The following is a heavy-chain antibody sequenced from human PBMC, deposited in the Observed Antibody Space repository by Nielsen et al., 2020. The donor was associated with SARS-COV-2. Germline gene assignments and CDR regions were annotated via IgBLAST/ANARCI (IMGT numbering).Heavy chain of an antibody. D-gene: IGHD4/OR15-4a*01. V-gene: IGHV4-59*01. Sequence: SETLSLTCTVSGGSISGYYWSGIRQAPGKGLEWIGYIYYSGSTNYNPSLKSRVTISVDRSKNQFSLKLISVTAADTAVYYCASPTGKWCWDDGHDAFDMCGQGTMVTVSS. J-gene: IGHJ3*02. CDR2: IYYSGST. CDR1: GGSISGYY. CDR3: ASPTGKWCWDDGHDAFDM.